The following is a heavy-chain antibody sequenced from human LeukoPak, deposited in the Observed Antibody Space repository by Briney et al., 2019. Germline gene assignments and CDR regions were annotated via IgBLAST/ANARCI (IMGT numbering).Heavy chain of an antibody. D-gene: IGHD4-17*01. V-gene: IGHV3-7*01. Sequence: GGSLRFSCAAPGSTFSRNWMGGVGQAPGKGPSGVASIKQDGSQYYVDSVKGRFIISRDNAKNSLYLQMNSLRAEDTAVYSCARGPDYGDRLDFFDYWGQGTLVTVSS. CDR3: ARGPDYGDRLDFFDY. J-gene: IGHJ4*02. CDR2: IKQDGSQ. CDR1: GSTFSRNW.